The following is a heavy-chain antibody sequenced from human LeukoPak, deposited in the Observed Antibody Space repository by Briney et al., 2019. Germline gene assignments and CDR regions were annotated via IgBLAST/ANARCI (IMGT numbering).Heavy chain of an antibody. Sequence: GGSLRLSCAASGFTFSSYAMSWVRQAPGKGLEWVSAISGSGGSTYYADSVKGRFTIPRDNSKNTLYLQMNSLRAEDTAVYYCAKDWYQLLTSLDYWGQGTLVTVSS. CDR3: AKDWYQLLTSLDY. J-gene: IGHJ4*02. V-gene: IGHV3-23*01. CDR2: ISGSGGST. CDR1: GFTFSSYA. D-gene: IGHD2-2*01.